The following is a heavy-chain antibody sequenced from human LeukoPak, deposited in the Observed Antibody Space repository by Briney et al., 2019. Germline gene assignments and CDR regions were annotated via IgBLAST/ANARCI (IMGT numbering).Heavy chain of an antibody. Sequence: SVKVSCKASGGIFSSYVISWVRQAPGQGLEWMGGIIPIFGTANYAQKFQGRVTITADKSTSTAYMELSSLRSEDTAVYYCARILGPDWFDPWGQGTLVTVSS. CDR1: GGIFSSYV. V-gene: IGHV1-69*06. D-gene: IGHD7-27*01. J-gene: IGHJ5*02. CDR2: IIPIFGTA. CDR3: ARILGPDWFDP.